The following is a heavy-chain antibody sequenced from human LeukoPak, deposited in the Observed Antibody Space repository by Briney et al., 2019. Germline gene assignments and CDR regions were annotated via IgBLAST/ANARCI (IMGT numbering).Heavy chain of an antibody. CDR3: TAWDPSGTADY. CDR2: IRSKANSYAT. J-gene: IGHJ4*02. V-gene: IGHV3-73*01. CDR1: GFTFSGSA. Sequence: PGGSLRLSCAASGFTFSGSAMHWVRQASGKGLEWVGRIRSKANSYATAYVASVKGRFTISRDDSKNTAYLQMNSLKTEDTAVYYCTAWDPSGTADYWGQGTLVTVSS. D-gene: IGHD1-26*01.